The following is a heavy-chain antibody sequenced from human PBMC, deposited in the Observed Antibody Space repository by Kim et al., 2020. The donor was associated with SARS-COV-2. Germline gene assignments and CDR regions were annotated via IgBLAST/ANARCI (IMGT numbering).Heavy chain of an antibody. J-gene: IGHJ5*02. CDR2: ISSSSAYI. CDR3: SSLYYYESSGAT. Sequence: GGSLRLSCVASGFDLSNDVLNWVRQAPGKGLEWISSISSSSAYISYADSVKGRFTVSRDNAKNSLYLQMNSLRAEDTAVYYCSSLYYYESSGATWGQGTLATVSS. D-gene: IGHD3-22*01. V-gene: IGHV3-21*01. CDR1: GFDLSNDV.